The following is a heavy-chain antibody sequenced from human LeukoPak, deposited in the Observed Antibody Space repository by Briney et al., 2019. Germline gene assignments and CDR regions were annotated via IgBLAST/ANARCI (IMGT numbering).Heavy chain of an antibody. CDR2: IYYSGST. CDR1: GGSISSSSYY. J-gene: IGHJ4*02. V-gene: IGHV4-39*01. D-gene: IGHD2-15*01. CDR3: ARVVVVAATNTAVPSLIDY. Sequence: PSETLSLTCTVSGGSISSSSYYWGWIRQPPGKGLEWIGSIYYSGSTYYNPSLKSRVTISVDTSKNQFSLKLSSVTAADTAVYYCARVVVVAATNTAVPSLIDYWGQGTLVTVSS.